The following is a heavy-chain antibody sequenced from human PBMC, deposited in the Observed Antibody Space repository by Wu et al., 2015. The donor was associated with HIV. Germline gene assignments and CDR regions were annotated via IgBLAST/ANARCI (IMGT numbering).Heavy chain of an antibody. D-gene: IGHD3-22*01. CDR1: GYTFTSYD. CDR2: INPNSGKS. CDR3: ARVEMGYYDSSGYYYFDY. V-gene: IGHV1-8*01. Sequence: QVQLVQSGAEVKKPGASVKVSCKASGYTFTSYDMHWVRQASGQGLEWMGWINPNSGKSYYAERFQGRVTMTRDTSTSTAYMELSSLRSEDTAVYYCARVEMGYYDSSGYYYFDYWAREPWSPSPQ. J-gene: IGHJ4*02.